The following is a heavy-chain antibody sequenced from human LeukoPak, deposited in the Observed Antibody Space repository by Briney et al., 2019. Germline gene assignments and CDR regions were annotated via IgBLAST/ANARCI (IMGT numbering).Heavy chain of an antibody. CDR2: IGSTTNSI. CDR1: GFSFSSYE. CDR3: ARDEYSGLYYYMDV. V-gene: IGHV3-48*03. J-gene: IGHJ6*03. Sequence: GGSLRLSRAASGFSFSSYEMNWVRQAPGKGLEWVSYIGSTTNSIYYADSVKGRFTISRDNAKKSLHLQMNSLRAEDTAVYYCARDEYSGLYYYMDVWGKGTTVTVSS. D-gene: IGHD5-12*01.